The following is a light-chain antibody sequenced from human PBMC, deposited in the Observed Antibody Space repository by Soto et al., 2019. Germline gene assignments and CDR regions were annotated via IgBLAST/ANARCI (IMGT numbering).Light chain of an antibody. CDR1: QSVNNY. V-gene: IGKV3-11*01. CDR2: DAS. CDR3: QNRSDWPGLT. J-gene: IGKJ4*01. Sequence: EIVLTQSPATLSLSPGERATLSCRASQSVNNYLAWYQQKPGQAPRLLIYDASNRATGIPARFSGSGSGTDFTLTISSLEPEDSAVYYCQNRSDWPGLTFGGGTKVEIK.